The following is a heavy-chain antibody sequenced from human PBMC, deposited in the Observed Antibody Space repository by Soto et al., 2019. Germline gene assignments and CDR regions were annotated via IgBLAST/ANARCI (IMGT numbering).Heavy chain of an antibody. V-gene: IGHV1-69*06. D-gene: IGHD5-18*01. CDR2: IIPIFVTA. Sequence: GASVKVSCKASGCTFSIYAISWVRQAPGQGLEWMGGIIPIFVTANYAQKFHGRVTITADKSTSTAYMELSSLRSEDTAVYYCASGGRYSYGKMGPHGMDVSGQGTTVTVSS. CDR1: GCTFSIYA. J-gene: IGHJ6*02. CDR3: ASGGRYSYGKMGPHGMDV.